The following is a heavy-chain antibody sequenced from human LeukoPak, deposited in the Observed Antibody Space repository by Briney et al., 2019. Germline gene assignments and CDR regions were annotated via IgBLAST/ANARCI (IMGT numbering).Heavy chain of an antibody. D-gene: IGHD1-7*01. V-gene: IGHV3-21*01. CDR1: GFDFSTCW. J-gene: IGHJ4*02. Sequence: GGSLRLSCAASGFDFSTCWMSWVRQAPGKGLEWVSSISSSSSYIYYADSVKGRFTISRDNAKNSLYLQMNSLRAEDTAVYYCARGSTATENWNYGGDFWGQGTLVTVSS. CDR2: ISSSSSYI. CDR3: ARGSTATENWNYGGDF.